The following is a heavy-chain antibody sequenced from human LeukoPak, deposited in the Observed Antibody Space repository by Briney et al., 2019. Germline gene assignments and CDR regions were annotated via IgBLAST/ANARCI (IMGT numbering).Heavy chain of an antibody. CDR2: ISSSSSYI. J-gene: IGHJ3*02. CDR1: GFTFSSYS. D-gene: IGHD3-10*01. CDR3: AKDNNSYGSGKDPDAFDI. V-gene: IGHV3-21*04. Sequence: GGSLRLSCAASGFTFSSYSMNWVRQAPGKGLEWVSSISSSSSYIYYADSVKGRFTISRDNAKNSLYLQMNSLRAEDMALYYCAKDNNSYGSGKDPDAFDIWGQGTMVTVSS.